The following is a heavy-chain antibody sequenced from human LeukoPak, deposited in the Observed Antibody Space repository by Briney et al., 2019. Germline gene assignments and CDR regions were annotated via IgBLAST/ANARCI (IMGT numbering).Heavy chain of an antibody. J-gene: IGHJ4*02. CDR2: IRSKANSCAT. V-gene: IGHV3-73*01. CDR3: TRRELPDY. Sequence: GGSLKLSCAASGFSFSGSAMHWVRQASGKGLEWVGRIRSKANSCATAYAASVKGRFTISRDDSKNTAYLQMNSLKTEDTAVYYCTRRELPDYWGQGTLVTVSS. D-gene: IGHD1-7*01. CDR1: GFSFSGSA.